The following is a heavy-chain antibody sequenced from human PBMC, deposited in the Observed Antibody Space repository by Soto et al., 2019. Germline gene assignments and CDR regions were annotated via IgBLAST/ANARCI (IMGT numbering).Heavy chain of an antibody. CDR1: GRAVIGDG. Sequence: GVSVRLSFADAGRAVIGDGRNWVRQAPGKGLEWVSFISSNGSNKYYADSVKGRFTISRDNSKNSLYLQMNSLRDEDTAVYHCARDLGLIAAVDLGIDGRSGSGGQGNLANV. V-gene: IGHV3-48*02. J-gene: IGHJ4*02. CDR2: ISSNGSNK. D-gene: IGHD6-25*01. CDR3: ARDLGLIAAVDLGIDGRSGS.